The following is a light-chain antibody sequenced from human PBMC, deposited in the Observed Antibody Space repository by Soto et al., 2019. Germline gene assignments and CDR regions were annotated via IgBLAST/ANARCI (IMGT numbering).Light chain of an antibody. CDR2: DAS. CDR3: QQRSNWPWT. Sequence: EIVLTQSPATLSLSPGERATLSCRASQSVRSYLAWYQQKPGLAPRLLIYDASNRATGIPARFSGSGSGTDFTLTISSLEPEDFAVYYCQQRSNWPWTFGQGTKVEIK. J-gene: IGKJ1*01. V-gene: IGKV3-11*01. CDR1: QSVRSY.